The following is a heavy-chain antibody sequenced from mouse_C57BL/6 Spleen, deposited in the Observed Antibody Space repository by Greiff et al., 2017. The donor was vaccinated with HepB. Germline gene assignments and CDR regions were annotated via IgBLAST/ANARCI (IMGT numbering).Heavy chain of an antibody. CDR2: IWSDGST. CDR3: ARHGTPITTVVARYAMDY. Sequence: VKLMESGPGLVAPSQSLSITCTVSGFSLTSYGVHWVRQPPGKGLEWLVVIWSDGSTTYNSALKSRLSISKDNSKSQVFLKMNSLQTDDTAMYYGARHGTPITTVVARYAMDYWGQGTSVTVSS. J-gene: IGHJ4*01. CDR1: GFSLTSYG. D-gene: IGHD1-1*01. V-gene: IGHV2-6-1*01.